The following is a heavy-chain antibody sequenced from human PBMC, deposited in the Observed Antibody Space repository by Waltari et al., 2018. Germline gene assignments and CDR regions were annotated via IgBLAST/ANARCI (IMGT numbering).Heavy chain of an antibody. CDR3: ARGDYSGWFDP. Sequence: QVQLQESGPGLVTPSQTLSLTCTVPGGSISSGSYYWRWIRQPAGKGLEWIGRIYTSGSTNYNPSLKSRVTISVDTSKNQFSLKLSSVTAADTAVYYCARGDYSGWFDPWGQGTLVTVSS. V-gene: IGHV4-61*02. CDR2: IYTSGST. D-gene: IGHD2-15*01. CDR1: GGSISSGSYY. J-gene: IGHJ5*02.